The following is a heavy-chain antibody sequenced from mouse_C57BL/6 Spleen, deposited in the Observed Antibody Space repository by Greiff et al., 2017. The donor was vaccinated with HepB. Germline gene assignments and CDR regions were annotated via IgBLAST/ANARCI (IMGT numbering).Heavy chain of an antibody. J-gene: IGHJ2*01. V-gene: IGHV1-80*01. CDR1: GYAFSSYW. D-gene: IGHD1-1*01. CDR3: ARTTVVGGYFDY. Sequence: LQESGAELVKPGASVKISCKASGYAFSSYWMNWVKQRPGKGLEWIGQIYPGDGDTNYNGKFKGKATLTADKSSSTAYMQLSSLTSEDSAVYFCARTTVVGGYFDYWGQGTTLTVSS. CDR2: IYPGDGDT.